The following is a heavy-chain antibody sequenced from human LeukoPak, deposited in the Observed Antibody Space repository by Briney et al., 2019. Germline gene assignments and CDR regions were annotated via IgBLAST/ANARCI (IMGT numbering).Heavy chain of an antibody. D-gene: IGHD3-10*01. CDR2: IYYSGST. V-gene: IGHV4-39*07. CDR3: ARDSRLLWFGELLHYADV. CDR1: GGSISSSSYY. Sequence: PSETLSLTCTVSGGSISSSSYYWGWIRQPPGKGLEWIGSIYYSGSTYYNPSLKSRVTISVDTSKNQFSLKLSSVTAADTAVYYCARDSRLLWFGELLHYADVWGKGTTVTISS. J-gene: IGHJ6*04.